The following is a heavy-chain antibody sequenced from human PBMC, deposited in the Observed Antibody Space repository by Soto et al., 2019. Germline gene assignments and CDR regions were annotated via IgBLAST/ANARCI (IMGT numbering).Heavy chain of an antibody. CDR3: ARDTDSKSEEYSSAQGGMDV. D-gene: IGHD6-6*01. J-gene: IGHJ6*02. V-gene: IGHV1-69*13. CDR1: GGTFSSYA. Sequence: SVKVSCKASGGTFSSYAISWVRQAPGQGLEWMGGIIPIFGTANYAQKFQGRVTITADESTSTAYMELSSLRSEDTAVYYCARDTDSKSEEYSSAQGGMDVWGQGTTVTVSS. CDR2: IIPIFGTA.